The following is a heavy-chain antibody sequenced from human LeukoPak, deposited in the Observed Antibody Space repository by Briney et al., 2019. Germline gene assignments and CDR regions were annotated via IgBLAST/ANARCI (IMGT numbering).Heavy chain of an antibody. Sequence: GKSLRLSCAASGFTFSSYAMHWVRQAPGKGLEWVVVISYDGNNKYYTDSVKGRFTISRDNSKNTLYLQMNSLRAEDTAVYYCARGPGAYNLYFDYWGQGTLVTVSS. CDR1: GFTFSSYA. D-gene: IGHD1-1*01. CDR2: ISYDGNNK. CDR3: ARGPGAYNLYFDY. J-gene: IGHJ4*02. V-gene: IGHV3-30*04.